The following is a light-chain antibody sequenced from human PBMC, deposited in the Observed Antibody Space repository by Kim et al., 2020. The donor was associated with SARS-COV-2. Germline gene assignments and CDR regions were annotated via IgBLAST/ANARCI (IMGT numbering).Light chain of an antibody. CDR3: AAWDDSLSGPWV. CDR2: RNN. V-gene: IGLV1-47*01. Sequence: HRVTIACSRSSSNIGSNYVYWYQQRPGTAPKLLIYRNNQRPSGVPDRFSGSKSGTSASLAISGLRSEDEADYYCAAWDDSLSGPWVFGGGTKLTVL. J-gene: IGLJ3*02. CDR1: SSNIGSNY.